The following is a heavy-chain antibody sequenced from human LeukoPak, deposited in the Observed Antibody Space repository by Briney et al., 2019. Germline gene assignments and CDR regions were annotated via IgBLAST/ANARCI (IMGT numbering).Heavy chain of an antibody. D-gene: IGHD5-12*01. J-gene: IGHJ4*02. Sequence: SETLSLTCAVSGYSISNGYYWGWIRQPPGKGLEWIGSIYHSGSTYYNPSLKSRVTISVDTSKNQFSLKLSSVTAADTAVYYCAREGSGYDSPYYFDYWGQGTLVTVSS. CDR1: GYSISNGYY. CDR3: AREGSGYDSPYYFDY. CDR2: IYHSGST. V-gene: IGHV4-38-2*02.